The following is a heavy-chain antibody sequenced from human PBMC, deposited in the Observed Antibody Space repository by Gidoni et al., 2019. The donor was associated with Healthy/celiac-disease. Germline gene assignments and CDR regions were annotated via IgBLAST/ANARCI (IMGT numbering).Heavy chain of an antibody. J-gene: IGHJ5*02. CDR1: GGSISSSSYY. Sequence: QLQLQESGPGLVKPSETLSLTCTVSGGSISSSSYYWGWIRQPPGKGLDWIGGIFYSGSTYYNPSLKSRVTISVDTSKNQFSLKLSSVTAADTAVYYCARVNPSPYDSSGYWAWSDPWCQGTLVTVSS. CDR2: IFYSGST. CDR3: ARVNPSPYDSSGYWAWSDP. D-gene: IGHD3-22*01. V-gene: IGHV4-39*01.